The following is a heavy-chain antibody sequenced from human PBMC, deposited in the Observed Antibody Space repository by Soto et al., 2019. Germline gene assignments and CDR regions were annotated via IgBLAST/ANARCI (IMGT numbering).Heavy chain of an antibody. V-gene: IGHV1-2*02. CDR3: AREPATAKPEGVDF. CDR2: INPNSGGT. CDR1: GYTFSDYY. J-gene: IGHJ4*02. D-gene: IGHD1-1*01. Sequence: SVKGSCKGSGYTFSDYYIHWVRQAPGQGLEWMGWINPNSGGTKYAPKFQGGVTMTRDTSITTAYMELSRLRSGDTDVYYCAREPATAKPEGVDFWGQGTLVTVYS.